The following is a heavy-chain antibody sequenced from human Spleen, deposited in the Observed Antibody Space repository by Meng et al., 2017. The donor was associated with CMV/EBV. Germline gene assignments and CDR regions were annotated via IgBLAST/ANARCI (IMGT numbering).Heavy chain of an antibody. Sequence: GGSLRLSCAASGFTFSPYTMNWVRQAPGKGLEWVSSIGSSGNYVYYADSVKGRFTISRDNAKNSLYLQMNSLTAADTAIYFCARRGHSSSWYLGYWGQGTLVTVSS. CDR1: GFTFSPYT. CDR3: ARRGHSSSWYLGY. D-gene: IGHD6-13*01. V-gene: IGHV3-21*01. CDR2: IGSSGNYV. J-gene: IGHJ4*02.